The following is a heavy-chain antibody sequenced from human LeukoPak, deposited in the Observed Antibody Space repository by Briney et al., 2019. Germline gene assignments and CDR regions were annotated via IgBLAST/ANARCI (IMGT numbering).Heavy chain of an antibody. CDR1: GGSISSSSYY. J-gene: IGHJ4*02. CDR3: ARSLRRVRPYYYFDY. Sequence: SETLSLTCTVSGGSISSSSYYWGWIRQPPGKGLEWIGSIYYSGSTYYNPSLKSRVTISVDTSKNQFSLKLSSVTAADTAVYYCARSLRRVRPYYYFDYWGQGTLVTVSS. CDR2: IYYSGST. V-gene: IGHV4-39*07. D-gene: IGHD1-1*01.